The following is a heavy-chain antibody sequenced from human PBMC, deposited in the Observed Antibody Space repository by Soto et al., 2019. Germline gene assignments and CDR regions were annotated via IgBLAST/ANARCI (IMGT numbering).Heavy chain of an antibody. D-gene: IGHD2-15*01. CDR2: ISGSGGST. J-gene: IGHJ4*02. Sequence: PVGSLRLSCAASGFTFSSYAMSWVRQAPGKGLEWVSAISGSGGSTYYADSVKGRFTISRDNSKNTLYLQMNSLRAEDTAVYYCAKDTLVVVAAKVDYWGQGTLVTVSS. CDR3: AKDTLVVVAAKVDY. V-gene: IGHV3-23*01. CDR1: GFTFSSYA.